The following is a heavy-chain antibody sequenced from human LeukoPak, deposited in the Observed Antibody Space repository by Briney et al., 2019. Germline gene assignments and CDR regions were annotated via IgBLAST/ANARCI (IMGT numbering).Heavy chain of an antibody. CDR3: ARVVIRGLDQPFDY. D-gene: IGHD3-22*01. V-gene: IGHV6-1*01. Sequence: SQTLSLTCAISGDSVSSNSAAWNWIRQSPSRGLEWPGRTYYRSKWYNDYAVSVKSRITINPDTSKNQFSLQLNSVTPEDTAVYYCARVVIRGLDQPFDYWGQGTLVTVSS. CDR1: GDSVSSNSAA. CDR2: TYYRSKWYN. J-gene: IGHJ4*02.